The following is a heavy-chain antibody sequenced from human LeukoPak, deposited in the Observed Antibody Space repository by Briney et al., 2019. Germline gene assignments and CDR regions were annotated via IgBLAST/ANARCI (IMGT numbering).Heavy chain of an antibody. J-gene: IGHJ5*02. CDR2: INPNSGGT. V-gene: IGHV1-2*04. Sequence: GASVKVSCKASGYTFTGYYMHWVRQAPGQGLEWMGWINPNSGGTNYAQKFQGWVTMTRDTSISTAYMELSRLRSDDTAVYYCARDSGYSSSWYRSFDPWGQGTLVTVSS. D-gene: IGHD6-13*01. CDR3: ARDSGYSSSWYRSFDP. CDR1: GYTFTGYY.